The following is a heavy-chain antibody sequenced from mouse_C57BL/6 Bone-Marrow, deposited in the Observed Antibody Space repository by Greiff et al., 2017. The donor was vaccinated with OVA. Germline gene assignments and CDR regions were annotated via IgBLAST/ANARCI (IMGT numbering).Heavy chain of an antibody. CDR2: ISSGGSYT. D-gene: IGHD4-1*01. V-gene: IGHV5-6*01. CDR1: GFTFSSYG. J-gene: IGHJ4*01. Sequence: EVQLQESGGDLVKPGGSLKLSCAASGFTFSSYGMSWVRQTPDKRLEWVATISSGGSYTYYPDSVKGRFTISRDNAKNTLYLQMSSLKSEDTAKYYCARHGRARDYWGQGTSVTVSS. CDR3: ARHGRARDY.